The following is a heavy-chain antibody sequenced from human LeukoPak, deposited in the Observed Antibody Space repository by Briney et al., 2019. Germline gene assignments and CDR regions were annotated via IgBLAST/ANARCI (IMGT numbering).Heavy chain of an antibody. V-gene: IGHV4-39*01. CDR1: GFTFSSYA. CDR3: ARHCCSGPAKRVFDI. CDR2: ISYSGNT. J-gene: IGHJ3*02. D-gene: IGHD2-15*01. Sequence: GSLRLSCAASGFTFSSYAMSWVRQAPGKGLEWIGTISYSGNTDYNPSLRSRVTISVDTSNNQFSLRLGSVTAADTAVYHCARHCCSGPAKRVFDIWGQGTMVTVSS.